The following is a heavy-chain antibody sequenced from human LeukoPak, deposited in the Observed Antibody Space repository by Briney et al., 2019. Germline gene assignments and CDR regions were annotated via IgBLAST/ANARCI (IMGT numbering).Heavy chain of an antibody. CDR1: GYTFTTYY. D-gene: IGHD6-19*01. Sequence: ASVKVSCKASGYTFTTYYMHWVRQAPGQGLEWMGIIHPSGGSTSYAQKFQGRVTMTMDTPTSTVYMELSSLRSEDSAVYYCARSERSGWLYYFDYWGQGTLVTVSS. CDR2: IHPSGGST. J-gene: IGHJ4*02. V-gene: IGHV1-46*01. CDR3: ARSERSGWLYYFDY.